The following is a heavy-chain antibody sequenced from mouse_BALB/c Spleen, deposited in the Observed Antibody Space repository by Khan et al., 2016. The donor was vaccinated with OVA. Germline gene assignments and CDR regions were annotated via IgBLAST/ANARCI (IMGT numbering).Heavy chain of an antibody. CDR2: IDPENGNT. CDR3: ARDGYSPWFAY. V-gene: IGHV14-1*02. Sequence: VQLKQSGAELVRPGALVNLSCKASGFNIKDYYMHWVKQRPEQGLVWIGRIDPENGNTIYDPKFQGKASITSDTSSNTAYLQLSSLPSEDTAVYYCARDGYSPWFAYWGQGTLVTVSA. D-gene: IGHD2-3*01. J-gene: IGHJ3*01. CDR1: GFNIKDYY.